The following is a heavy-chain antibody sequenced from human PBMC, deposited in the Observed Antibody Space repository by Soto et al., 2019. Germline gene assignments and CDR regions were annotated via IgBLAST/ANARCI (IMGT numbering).Heavy chain of an antibody. V-gene: IGHV5-51*01. J-gene: IGHJ6*02. CDR3: ARHGGVGATWYYYGMDV. D-gene: IGHD1-26*01. Sequence: GESLKISCKGSGYSFTSYWIGWVRQMPGKGLEWMRIIYPGDSDTRYSPSFQGQVTISADKSISTAYLQWSSLKASDTAMYYCARHGGVGATWYYYGMDVWGQGTTVTVSS. CDR2: IYPGDSDT. CDR1: GYSFTSYW.